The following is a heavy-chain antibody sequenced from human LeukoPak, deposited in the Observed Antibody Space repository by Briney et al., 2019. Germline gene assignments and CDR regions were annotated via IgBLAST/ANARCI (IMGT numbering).Heavy chain of an antibody. CDR2: ISDNSDTK. CDR3: AREAGYIDY. Sequence: GGSLRLSCAASGFTFSSYSMNWVRQAPGKGLEWVSYISDNSDTKYYADSVKGRFTISRDNAKNSLYLQMNSLRAEDTGVYYCAREAGYIDYWGQGTLVSVSS. V-gene: IGHV3-48*01. J-gene: IGHJ4*02. CDR1: GFTFSSYS. D-gene: IGHD6-13*01.